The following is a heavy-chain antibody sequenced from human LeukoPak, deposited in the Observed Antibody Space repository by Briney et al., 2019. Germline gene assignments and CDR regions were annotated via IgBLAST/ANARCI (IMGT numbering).Heavy chain of an antibody. CDR2: VTWNSGTI. J-gene: IGHJ4*02. CDR1: GFTFDDYA. D-gene: IGHD1/OR15-1a*01. Sequence: GGSLRLSCAASGFTFDDYAMHWVRQVPGRGLEWVSGVTWNSGTIAYADSVKGRFTISRDNAKNSLFLQMNSLTPEDTALYYCVKDRCSNNWYIFDYWGQGTLVTVSS. CDR3: VKDRCSNNWYIFDY. V-gene: IGHV3-9*01.